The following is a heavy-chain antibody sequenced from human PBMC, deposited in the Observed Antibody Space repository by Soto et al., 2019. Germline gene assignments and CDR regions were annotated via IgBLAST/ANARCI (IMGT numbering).Heavy chain of an antibody. V-gene: IGHV4-39*01. D-gene: IGHD1-26*01. CDR2: IHHSGNT. CDR3: ARHGGVAGSSIVPRPISYGMDV. CDR1: GGSISSSSYY. Sequence: SETLSLTCTVSGGSISSSSYYWGWIRQPPGKGLEWLGSIHHSGNTYYNASLMSRVTISVDSSKNQFSLRLTSVTAADTAVYYCARHGGVAGSSIVPRPISYGMDVWGQGTTVTVSS. J-gene: IGHJ6*02.